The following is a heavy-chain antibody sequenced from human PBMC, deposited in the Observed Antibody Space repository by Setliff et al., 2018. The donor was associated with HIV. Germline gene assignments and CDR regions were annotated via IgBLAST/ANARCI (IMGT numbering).Heavy chain of an antibody. V-gene: IGHV1-18*04. Sequence: ASVKVSCKASGYTFTGYYMHWVRQAPGQGLEWMGWISPYNGNTNYVQKLQGRVTITTDTSTSTAHMELRSLRSDGTALYYCARKPTGSPSDYWGQGTLVTVSS. J-gene: IGHJ4*02. CDR1: GYTFTGYY. CDR3: ARKPTGSPSDY. CDR2: ISPYNGNT. D-gene: IGHD2-2*01.